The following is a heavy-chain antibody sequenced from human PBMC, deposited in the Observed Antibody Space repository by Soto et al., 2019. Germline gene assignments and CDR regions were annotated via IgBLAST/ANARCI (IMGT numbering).Heavy chain of an antibody. J-gene: IGHJ6*02. V-gene: IGHV1-18*04. Sequence: QEQLVQSGGEVKKPGASVRVSCKASGYTFTKYGITWVRQAPGQGLEWMGWIGVYNGKTNYARKLQGRVIMTADTSASTANMELRSHRSDDTAVYYCSRALYCTTPSCYNHYNYGMDIWGQGTTVSVSS. CDR1: GYTFTKYG. CDR2: IGVYNGKT. D-gene: IGHD2-2*02. CDR3: SRALYCTTPSCYNHYNYGMDI.